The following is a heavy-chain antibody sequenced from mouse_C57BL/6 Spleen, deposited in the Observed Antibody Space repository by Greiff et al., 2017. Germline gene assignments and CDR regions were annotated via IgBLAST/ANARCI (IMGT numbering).Heavy chain of an antibody. CDR2: IYSSCTI. J-gene: IGHJ3*01. CDR3: ARGGYGNLFAY. D-gene: IGHD2-1*01. Sequence: EVQLPESGPGLVKPSQTVFLTCPVTGISITTGNYRWSWVRQFPGNKLEWIGYIYSSCTITYHPSLTSRTTITSDTPKNQYFLEMNSLSAEDTATYYCARGGYGNLFAYWGQGTLVTVSA. V-gene: IGHV3-5*01. CDR1: GISITTGNYR.